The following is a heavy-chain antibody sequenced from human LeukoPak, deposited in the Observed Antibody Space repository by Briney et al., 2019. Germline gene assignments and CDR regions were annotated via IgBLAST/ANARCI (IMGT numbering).Heavy chain of an antibody. CDR1: GYSFTSYW. J-gene: IGHJ4*02. CDR2: LVPSDSYT. CDR3: ARYTTGDLDY. Sequence: GESLKISCKGSGYSFTSYWISWVGQMPGKGLEWMGRLVPSDSYTHCSPSFQGHVTISADKSISTAYLQWSSLKASDTAMYYWARYTTGDLDYWGQGTLVTVSS. V-gene: IGHV5-10-1*01. D-gene: IGHD1-1*01.